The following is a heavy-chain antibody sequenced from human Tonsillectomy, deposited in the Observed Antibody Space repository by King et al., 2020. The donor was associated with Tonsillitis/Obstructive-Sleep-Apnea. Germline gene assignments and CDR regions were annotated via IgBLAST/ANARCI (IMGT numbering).Heavy chain of an antibody. CDR3: AHTTYYDFWGPDY. Sequence: TLKESGPTLVKPTQTLTLTCTFSGFSLSPTEVGVGWIRQPPGKALGWLAVIFWGDDKRYSPSLKSRLTISKDTSKNQVVLTMTNMDPVDTATYYCAHTTYYDFWGPDYWGQGTLVTVSS. V-gene: IGHV2-5*02. CDR2: IFWGDDK. D-gene: IGHD3-3*01. CDR1: GFSLSPTEVG. J-gene: IGHJ4*02.